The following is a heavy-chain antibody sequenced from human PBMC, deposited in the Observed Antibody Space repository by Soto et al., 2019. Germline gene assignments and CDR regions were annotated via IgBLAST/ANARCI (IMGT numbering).Heavy chain of an antibody. J-gene: IGHJ5*02. D-gene: IGHD3-3*01. V-gene: IGHV1-18*01. CDR3: ARDWRFFEWFGRDWFDP. CDR1: GYTFTSYG. Sequence: QVQLVQSGAEVKKPGASVKVSCKASGYTFTSYGISWVRQAPGQGLEWMGWISAYNGNTTYAQKLQGRVTMTTDTSTSRAYMELRSLRSDDTAVYYCARDWRFFEWFGRDWFDPWGQGTLVTVSS. CDR2: ISAYNGNT.